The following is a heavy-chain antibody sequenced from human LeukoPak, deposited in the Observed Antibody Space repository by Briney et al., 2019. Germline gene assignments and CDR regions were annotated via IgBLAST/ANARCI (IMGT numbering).Heavy chain of an antibody. Sequence: GGSLRLSCAATGFTFSNYAIHWGRQAPGKGLEWVAFISDDGSRQHYADSVKGRFTISRDNSKNTLNLQMNCLRAEDTAVYYCVKDRTGTYTLDYWGQGTLVTVSS. CDR2: ISDDGSRQ. CDR3: VKDRTGTYTLDY. V-gene: IGHV3-30-3*01. CDR1: GFTFSNYA. D-gene: IGHD3-10*01. J-gene: IGHJ4*02.